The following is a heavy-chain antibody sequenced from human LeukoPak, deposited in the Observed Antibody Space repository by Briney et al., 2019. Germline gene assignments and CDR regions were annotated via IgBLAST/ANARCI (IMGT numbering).Heavy chain of an antibody. V-gene: IGHV3-9*03. J-gene: IGHJ6*03. CDR1: GFTFDDYA. CDR3: AKSVGANYYYYYYMDV. Sequence: PGGSLRLSCAASGFTFDDYAMHWVRQAPGKGLEWVSGISWNSGSIGYADSVKGRFTISRDNAKNSLYLQMNSLRAEDMALYYCAKSVGANYYYYYYMDVWGKGTTVTVSS. D-gene: IGHD1-26*01. CDR2: ISWNSGSI.